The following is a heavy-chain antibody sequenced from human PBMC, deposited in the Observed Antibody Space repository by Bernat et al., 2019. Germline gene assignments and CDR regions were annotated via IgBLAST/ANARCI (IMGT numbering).Heavy chain of an antibody. CDR2: IGTAGDP. Sequence: EVQLLESGGGLVQPGGSLRLSCAASGFTFSSYDMHWVRQATGKGLEWVSAIGTAGDPYYPGSVKGRFTISRENAKNSLYLQMNSLRAGDTAVYYCARARPASPDNWYFDLWRRGTLLTVSS. CDR1: GFTFSSYD. D-gene: IGHD6-6*01. J-gene: IGHJ2*01. V-gene: IGHV3-13*05. CDR3: ARARPASPDNWYFDL.